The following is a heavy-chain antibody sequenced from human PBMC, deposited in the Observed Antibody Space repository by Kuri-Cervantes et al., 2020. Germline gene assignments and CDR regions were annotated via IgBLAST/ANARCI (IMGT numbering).Heavy chain of an antibody. J-gene: IGHJ3*02. CDR1: GGSSSGYY. CDR2: IHHSGST. CDR3: ARVAVAAAGNLDAFDI. Sequence: SLSLSCDVYGGSSSGYYWSWIRQLQGKVLEWIGEIHHSGSTNYNPSLKTRVTISVDTSKNQFTLKLSSVTAADTAVYYCARVAVAAAGNLDAFDIWGQGTMVTVSS. V-gene: IGHV4-34*01. D-gene: IGHD6-13*01.